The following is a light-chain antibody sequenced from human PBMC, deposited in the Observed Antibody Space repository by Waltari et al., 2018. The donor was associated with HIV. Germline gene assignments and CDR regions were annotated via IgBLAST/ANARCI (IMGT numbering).Light chain of an antibody. CDR2: DDN. V-gene: IGLV3-21*02. J-gene: IGLJ3*02. Sequence: SYVLTQPPSVSVDPGQTARITCGGTNIGGKSVPWYQQKPGQAPVLVIYDDNDRPSGIPERFSGSSSGNTATLTISRVEAGDEADYYCQVWDTTTDQWVFGGGTELAVL. CDR3: QVWDTTTDQWV. CDR1: NIGGKS.